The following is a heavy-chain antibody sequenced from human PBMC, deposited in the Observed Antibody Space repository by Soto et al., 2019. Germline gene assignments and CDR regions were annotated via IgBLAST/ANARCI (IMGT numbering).Heavy chain of an antibody. CDR2: INPSVGTT. J-gene: IGHJ6*01. D-gene: IGHD2-15*01. CDR1: GYTFSIHY. V-gene: IGHV1-46*01. Sequence: VRLVQSGAEVNRPGASVTLSCRATGYTFSIHYIHWERQAPGQGLECQGIINPSVGTTNYAQRCQGRVTMTRDPYTTTVFLYLSGMTSQDTATYYCASALLHPGETNGYCRGCACNFPPGGMDVCGQGTTVTVS. CDR3: ASALLHPGETNGYCRGCACNFPPGGMDV.